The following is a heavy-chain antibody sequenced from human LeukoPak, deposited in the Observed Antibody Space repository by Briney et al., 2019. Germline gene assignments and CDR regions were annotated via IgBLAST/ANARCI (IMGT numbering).Heavy chain of an antibody. J-gene: IGHJ6*03. CDR1: GDSMNNYY. CDR3: ARLRRWYRYYYYYMDV. Sequence: PSETLSLTCNVFGDSMNNYYWSWIRQPPGKGLEWIGYIYYSGSTNYNPSLKSRVTISVDTSKNQFSLKLSSVTAADTAVYYCARLRRWYRYYYYYMDVWGKGTTVTVSS. D-gene: IGHD6-13*01. CDR2: IYYSGST. V-gene: IGHV4-59*12.